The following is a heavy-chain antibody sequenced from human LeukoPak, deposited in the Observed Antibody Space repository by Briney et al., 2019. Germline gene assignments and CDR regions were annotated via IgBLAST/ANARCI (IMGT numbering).Heavy chain of an antibody. CDR1: GGSISSTSYY. V-gene: IGHV4-39*01. D-gene: IGHD3-10*01. Sequence: PSETLSLTCTVSGGSISSTSYYWGWIRQPPGKGLEWIGSIYYSGSTYYNPSLTSRVTISKDTSKNQFSLKLGSVTAADTAVYYCARHERFGEFSDYWGQGTLVTVSS. CDR3: ARHERFGEFSDY. CDR2: IYYSGST. J-gene: IGHJ4*02.